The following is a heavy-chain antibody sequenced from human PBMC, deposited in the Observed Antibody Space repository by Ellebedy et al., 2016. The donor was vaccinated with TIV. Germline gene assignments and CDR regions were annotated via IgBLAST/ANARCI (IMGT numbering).Heavy chain of an antibody. J-gene: IGHJ5*02. V-gene: IGHV1-8*01. CDR3: ARRRCCSSTTCKVKTIFGMMTPSPIDT. D-gene: IGHD2-2*01. Sequence: ASVKVSXKTSGYTFTNYDISWVRQATGQGLEWMGWMNPKSGHTGYAQKFLGRLTLTRNTSVNTAYMELSSLKFEDTAVYYCARRRCCSSTTCKVKTIFGMMTPSPIDTWGRGTLVTVSS. CDR1: GYTFTNYD. CDR2: MNPKSGHT.